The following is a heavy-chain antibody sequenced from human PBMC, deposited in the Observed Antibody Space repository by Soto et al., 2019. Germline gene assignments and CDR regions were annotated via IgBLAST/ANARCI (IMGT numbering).Heavy chain of an antibody. CDR1: GLTFSSYA. V-gene: IGHV3-23*01. CDR2: ISGSGDIT. J-gene: IGHJ4*02. Sequence: GGSLRLSCATSGLTFSSYAMTWVRQAPGKGLEWVSSISGSGDITSYADSVKGRFAISRDNSKNTLYLQMSNLRVEDTALYYCANLEPHTPRWHCIDCWGPGTLVTVFS. CDR3: ANLEPHTPRWHCIDC. D-gene: IGHD1-1*01.